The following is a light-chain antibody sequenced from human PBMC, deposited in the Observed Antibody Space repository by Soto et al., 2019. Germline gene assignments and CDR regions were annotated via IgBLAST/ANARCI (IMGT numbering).Light chain of an antibody. J-gene: IGKJ4*01. CDR2: AAS. CDR3: QQYNTYPLT. V-gene: IGKV1-9*01. CDR1: QGISSY. Sequence: DIQLTQSPSFLSASVGDRITITCRASQGISSYLAWYQQKPGKAPKLLIYAASSLESGVPSRFSGSESGTEFTLTIRSLQPDDFATYYCQQYNTYPLTFGGGTKV.